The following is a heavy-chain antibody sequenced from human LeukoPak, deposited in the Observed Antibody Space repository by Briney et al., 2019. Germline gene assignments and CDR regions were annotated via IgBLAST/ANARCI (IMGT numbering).Heavy chain of an antibody. Sequence: GGFLRLSCAASGFTFSSYSMNWDRQAPGKGLEWVSSISSSSSYIYYADSVKGRFTISRDNAKNSLYLQMNSLRAEDTAVYYCARGSPNLDYWGQGTLVTVSS. V-gene: IGHV3-21*01. J-gene: IGHJ4*02. D-gene: IGHD1-26*01. CDR3: ARGSPNLDY. CDR1: GFTFSSYS. CDR2: ISSSSSYI.